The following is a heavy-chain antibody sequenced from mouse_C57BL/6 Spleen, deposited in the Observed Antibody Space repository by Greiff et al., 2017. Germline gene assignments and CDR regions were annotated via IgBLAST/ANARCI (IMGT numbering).Heavy chain of an antibody. CDR2: ISDGGSYT. CDR3: ARVGGGYWYFDV. Sequence: EVKVVESGGGLVKPGGSLKLSCAASGFTFSSYAMSWVRQTPEKRLEWVATISDGGSYTYYPDNVKGRFTISRDNAKNNLYLQMSHLKSEDTAMYYCARVGGGYWYFDVWGTGTTVTVSS. V-gene: IGHV5-4*03. J-gene: IGHJ1*03. D-gene: IGHD1-1*02. CDR1: GFTFSSYA.